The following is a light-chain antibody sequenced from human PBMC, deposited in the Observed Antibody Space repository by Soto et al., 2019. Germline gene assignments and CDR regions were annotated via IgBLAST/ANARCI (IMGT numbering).Light chain of an antibody. V-gene: IGKV1-39*01. CDR2: AAS. CDR3: QQSYSTPAT. CDR1: QSISSY. J-gene: IGKJ4*01. Sequence: DIQMTQSPSSLSASVGDRVTITCRASQSISSYLNWYQQKPWKAPKLLIYAASSLQSGVPSRFSGSGSGTDFTLTISSLQPEDFATYYCQQSYSTPATFGGGTKVEIK.